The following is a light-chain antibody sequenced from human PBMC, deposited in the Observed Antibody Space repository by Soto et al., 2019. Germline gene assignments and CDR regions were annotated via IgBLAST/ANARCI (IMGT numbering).Light chain of an antibody. V-gene: IGLV3-21*04. CDR2: YDS. CDR3: QVWDSSSVHWV. Sequence: SYELTQPPSVSVAPGETARITCGGNDLGTKSVHWYQQKPGQAPVLVIYYDSDRPSGIPERLSGSKSGNTATLTISRVDVGDEADYHCQVWDSSSVHWVFGGRTKLTVL. J-gene: IGLJ3*02. CDR1: DLGTKS.